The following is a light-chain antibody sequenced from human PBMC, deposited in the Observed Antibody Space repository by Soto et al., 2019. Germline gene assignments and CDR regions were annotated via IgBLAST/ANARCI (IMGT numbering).Light chain of an antibody. CDR3: QQHGSSAWT. V-gene: IGKV3-20*01. CDR2: GAS. J-gene: IGKJ1*01. Sequence: LTQSARTLSLSPGGRAILSCRVSQSVSSSYLAWYQQKPGQAPRRLTDGASSRATGIPDRFTGSGPGTDFALAIRRLETEGTAVHYCQQHGSSAWTFGEGTKVDI. CDR1: QSVSSSY.